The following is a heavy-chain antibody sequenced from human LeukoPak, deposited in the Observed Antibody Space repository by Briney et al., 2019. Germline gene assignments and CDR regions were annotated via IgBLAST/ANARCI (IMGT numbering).Heavy chain of an antibody. Sequence: GGSLRLSCAASGFTFSSFSMNWVRQAPGKGLEWVSYISVGGSYIYYADSVKGRFTISRDNAKNSLYLQMNRLRAEDTAVYYCARDLEGYKFVYNWFDPWGQGTLVTVSS. CDR1: GFTFSSFS. CDR3: ARDLEGYKFVYNWFDP. CDR2: ISVGGSYI. V-gene: IGHV3-21*06. D-gene: IGHD5-18*01. J-gene: IGHJ5*02.